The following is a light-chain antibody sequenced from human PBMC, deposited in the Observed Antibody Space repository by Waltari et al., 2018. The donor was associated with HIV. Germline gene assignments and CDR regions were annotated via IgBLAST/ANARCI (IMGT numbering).Light chain of an antibody. CDR3: AAWDDSLSGHVV. V-gene: IGLV1-47*01. CDR2: RNN. Sequence: QSVLTQPPSASGTPGPRVTIPCSGSSPHTGPTHLYWSQQVPGTTPRLLIYRNNQRPAGVPDRFSGSKSGTSASLAINGLRSEDEADYYCAAWDDSLSGHVVFGGGTKLTVL. CDR1: SPHTGPTH. J-gene: IGLJ2*01.